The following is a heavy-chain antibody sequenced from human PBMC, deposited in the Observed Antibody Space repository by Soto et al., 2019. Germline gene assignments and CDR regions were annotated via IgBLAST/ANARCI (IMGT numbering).Heavy chain of an antibody. J-gene: IGHJ6*02. Sequence: GGSLRLSCAASEFNFCSYGMHWVRQAPGKGLEWVAVISYDGSNKYYADSVKGRFTISRDNSENTLYLQMNSLRAEDTAVYYCAKDWNYYDSSGPQYYGMDVWGQGTTVTVSS. CDR3: AKDWNYYDSSGPQYYGMDV. CDR2: ISYDGSNK. CDR1: EFNFCSYG. V-gene: IGHV3-30*18. D-gene: IGHD3-22*01.